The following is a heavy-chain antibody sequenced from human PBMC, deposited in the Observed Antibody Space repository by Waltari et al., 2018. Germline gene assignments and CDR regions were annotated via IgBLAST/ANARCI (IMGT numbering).Heavy chain of an antibody. CDR3: ATGYSYGYGAFDY. D-gene: IGHD5-18*01. V-gene: IGHV3-66*01. J-gene: IGHJ4*02. CDR1: GFTVSSKY. Sequence: EVQLVESGGGLVQPGGSLRLSCAASGFTVSSKYMTWVRQAPGKGLEWVSVILRCGSTDFADAVKGRFTLSRDNSKNTLYLQMNSLGAEDTAVYYCATGYSYGYGAFDYWGQGTLVTVSS. CDR2: ILRCGST.